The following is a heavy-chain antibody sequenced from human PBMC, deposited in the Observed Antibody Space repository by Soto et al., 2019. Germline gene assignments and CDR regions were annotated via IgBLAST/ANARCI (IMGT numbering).Heavy chain of an antibody. CDR2: ISAYNGNT. D-gene: IGHD6-13*01. Sequence: ASVKVSCKASGYTFTSYGISWVRQAPGQGLEWMGWISAYNGNTNYAQKLQGRVTMTTDTSTSTAYMELRSLRSDDTVVYYCARDVSYSSSWYYYYYGMDVWGQGTTVTVSS. V-gene: IGHV1-18*01. CDR1: GYTFTSYG. CDR3: ARDVSYSSSWYYYYYGMDV. J-gene: IGHJ6*02.